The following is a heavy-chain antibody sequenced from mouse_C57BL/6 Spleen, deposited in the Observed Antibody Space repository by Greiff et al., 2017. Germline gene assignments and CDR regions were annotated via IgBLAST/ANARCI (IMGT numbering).Heavy chain of an antibody. CDR3: ARRGDSYYFDY. J-gene: IGHJ2*01. CDR1: GYTFTSYW. Sequence: QVQLQPPWAELVMPGASVKLSCKASGYTFTSYWMHWVKQRPGQGLEWIGEIDPSDSYTNYNQKFKGKSTLTVDKSSSTAYMQLSSLTSEDSAVYYCARRGDSYYFDYWGKGTTRTVSS. V-gene: IGHV1-69*01. D-gene: IGHD3-3*01. CDR2: IDPSDSYT.